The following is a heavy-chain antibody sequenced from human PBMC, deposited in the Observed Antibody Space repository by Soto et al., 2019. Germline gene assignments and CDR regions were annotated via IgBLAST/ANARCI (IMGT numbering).Heavy chain of an antibody. CDR1: GFTFSSYG. CDR3: ANAGLWFGELLTYFDY. J-gene: IGHJ4*02. CDR2: IAYDGSNK. Sequence: QVQLVESGGGVVQPGRSLRLSCAASGFTFSSYGMHWVRQAPGKGLEWVAGIAYDGSNKYYADSVKGRFTISRDNSKNTLYLQMNSLSAEDTAVYYCANAGLWFGELLTYFDYWGQGTLVTVSS. D-gene: IGHD3-10*01. V-gene: IGHV3-30*18.